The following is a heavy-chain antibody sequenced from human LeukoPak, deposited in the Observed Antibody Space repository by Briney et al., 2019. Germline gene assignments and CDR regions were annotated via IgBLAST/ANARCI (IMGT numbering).Heavy chain of an antibody. CDR2: ISSSSSYI. J-gene: IGHJ4*02. Sequence: PGGSLRLSCAASGFTFSSYSVNWVRQAPGKGLEWVSSISSSSSYIYYADSVKGRFTISRDNAKNSLYLQMNSLRAEDTAVHYCASWIAVAGKGDYWGRGTLVTVSS. D-gene: IGHD6-19*01. V-gene: IGHV3-21*01. CDR1: GFTFSSYS. CDR3: ASWIAVAGKGDY.